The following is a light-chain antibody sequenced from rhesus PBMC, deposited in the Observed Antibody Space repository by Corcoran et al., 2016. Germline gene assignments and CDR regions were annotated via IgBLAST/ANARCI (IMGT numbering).Light chain of an antibody. CDR2: DAS. Sequence: DIQMTQSPSSLSASVGDTVTITCQASQGISKYLAWYQQKPGKALKLLIYDASTLQSGVPSRFSGGGSGTDFTLTISSLQPEAFATYYCQQHNSYPPPFGGGTKVELK. J-gene: IGKJ4*01. CDR3: QQHNSYPPP. CDR1: QGISKY. V-gene: IGKV1-25*01.